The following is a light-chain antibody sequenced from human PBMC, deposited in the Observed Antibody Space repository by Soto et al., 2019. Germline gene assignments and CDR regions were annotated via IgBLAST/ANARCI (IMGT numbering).Light chain of an antibody. J-gene: IGKJ1*01. V-gene: IGKV4-1*01. CDR3: QQHYSPPWT. CDR2: WAS. Sequence: DIVMTQSPDSLAVALGERATINCKSSQSVLSSPNNKNYLSWYQQKAGQSPRLLIYWASARESGVPARFSGSGSGTDFTLTIDSLQAEDVAVYYCQQHYSPPWTFGQGTKVEV. CDR1: QSVLSSPNNKNY.